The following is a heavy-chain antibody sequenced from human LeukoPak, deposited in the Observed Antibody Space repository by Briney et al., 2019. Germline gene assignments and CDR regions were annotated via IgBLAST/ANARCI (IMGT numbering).Heavy chain of an antibody. CDR2: ISGSGGST. CDR3: AKGTFYGDYVRRDYFDY. D-gene: IGHD4-17*01. V-gene: IGHV3-23*01. CDR1: GFTFSSYA. Sequence: PGGSLRLSCAASGFTFSSYAMSWVRQAPGKGLEWVSAISGSGGSTYYADSVKGRFTISRDNSKNTLYLQMNSLRAEDTAVYYCAKGTFYGDYVRRDYFDYWGQGTLVTVSS. J-gene: IGHJ4*02.